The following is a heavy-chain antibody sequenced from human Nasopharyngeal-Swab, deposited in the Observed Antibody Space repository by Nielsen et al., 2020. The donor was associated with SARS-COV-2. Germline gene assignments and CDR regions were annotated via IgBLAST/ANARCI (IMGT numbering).Heavy chain of an antibody. J-gene: IGHJ5*02. V-gene: IGHV3-23*01. CDR3: ARGATVTTFLWFDP. D-gene: IGHD4-17*01. CDR1: GFTFKNYA. CDR2: INNRGDDT. Sequence: GESLKISCAASGFTFKNYAMSWVRQAPGKGLEWVSTINNRGDDTHYVDSVKGRFTVSRDNSKNTLNLHMNSLRAEDTAVYYCARGATVTTFLWFDPWGQGTLVTVSS.